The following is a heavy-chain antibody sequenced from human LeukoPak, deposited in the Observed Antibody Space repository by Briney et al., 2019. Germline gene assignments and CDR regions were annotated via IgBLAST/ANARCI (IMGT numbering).Heavy chain of an antibody. D-gene: IGHD3-10*01. J-gene: IGHJ4*02. CDR2: VNSDGSST. CDR3: ARVFGTTVRGVNAVDY. V-gene: IGHV3-74*01. Sequence: PGGSLRLSCAASGFTFSSYWMHWVRQAPGKGLVWVPGVNSDGSSTSYADSVKGRFTISRDNAENTLYLQMNSLRAEDTAVYYCARVFGTTVRGVNAVDYWGQGTLVTVSS. CDR1: GFTFSSYW.